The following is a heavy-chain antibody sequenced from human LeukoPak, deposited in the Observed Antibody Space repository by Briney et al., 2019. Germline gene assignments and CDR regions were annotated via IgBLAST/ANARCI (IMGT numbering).Heavy chain of an antibody. CDR2: IYYSGST. CDR1: GGSISSGDYY. CDR3: ARGALGTPAANYFDY. V-gene: IGHV4-30-4*08. D-gene: IGHD2-2*01. Sequence: SETLSLTCTVSGGSISSGDYYWSWIRQPPGKGLEWIGYIYYSGSTYYNPSLKSRVTISVDTSKNQFSLKLSSVTAADTAVYYCARGALGTPAANYFDYWGQGTLVTVSS. J-gene: IGHJ4*02.